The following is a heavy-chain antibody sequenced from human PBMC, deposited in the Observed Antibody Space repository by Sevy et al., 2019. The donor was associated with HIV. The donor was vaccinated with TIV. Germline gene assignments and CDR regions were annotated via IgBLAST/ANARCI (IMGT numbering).Heavy chain of an antibody. CDR2: ISSSSSTI. D-gene: IGHD3-3*01. CDR1: GFTFSSYS. V-gene: IGHV3-48*02. CDR3: ARDKGFLEWLFDGMDV. Sequence: GGSLRLSCAASGFTFSSYSMNWVRQAPGKGLEWVSYISSSSSTIYYADSVKGRLTISRDNAKNSLYLQMNSLRDEDTAVDYCARDKGFLEWLFDGMDVWGQGPTVTVSS. J-gene: IGHJ6*02.